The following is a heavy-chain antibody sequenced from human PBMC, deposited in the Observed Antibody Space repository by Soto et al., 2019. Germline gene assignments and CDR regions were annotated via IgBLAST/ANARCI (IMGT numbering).Heavy chain of an antibody. D-gene: IGHD1-1*01. CDR1: GGSVNSGNYY. CDR2: MSHSGGT. V-gene: IGHV4-34*01. J-gene: IGHJ3*02. CDR3: ARVERGTATTVVDAFDI. Sequence: QVQLQQWGAGLLKPSETLSLTCAVFGGSVNSGNYYWSWIRQPPGKGLEWIGEMSHSGGTHFNPSLKSRVTISVDTAKNQFSLKMSPVTAPDPALYYCARVERGTATTVVDAFDIWGPGTMVTVSS.